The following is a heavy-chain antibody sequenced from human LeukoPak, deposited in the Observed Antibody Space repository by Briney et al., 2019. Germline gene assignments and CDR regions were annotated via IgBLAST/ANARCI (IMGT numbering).Heavy chain of an antibody. D-gene: IGHD4-23*01. J-gene: IGHJ4*02. V-gene: IGHV3-30*02. CDR3: ARDTPGYGGDDFDY. Sequence: PGGSLRLSCAASGFTFSTYGMHWVRQAPGKGLEWMTFIQAGGDEKYYAESVKGRFTVSRDNSKNTLYLQMNSLRAEDTAAYYCARDTPGYGGDDFDYWGQGALVTVSS. CDR1: GFTFSTYG. CDR2: IQAGGDEK.